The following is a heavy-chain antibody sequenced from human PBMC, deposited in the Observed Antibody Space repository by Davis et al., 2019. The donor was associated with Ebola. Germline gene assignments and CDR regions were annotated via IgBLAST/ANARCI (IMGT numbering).Heavy chain of an antibody. J-gene: IGHJ5*02. V-gene: IGHV1-18*01. CDR2: ISAYNGNT. D-gene: IGHD3-22*01. CDR3: ARDSLPYDSSGYQRWFDP. CDR1: GGTFSSYA. Sequence: ASVKVSCKASGGTFSSYAISWVRQAPGQGLEWMGWISAYNGNTNYAQKLQGRVTMTTDTSTSTAYMELSSLRSEDTAVYYCARDSLPYDSSGYQRWFDPWGQGTLVTVSS.